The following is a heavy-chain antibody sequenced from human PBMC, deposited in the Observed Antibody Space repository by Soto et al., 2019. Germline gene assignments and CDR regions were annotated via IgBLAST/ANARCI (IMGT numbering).Heavy chain of an antibody. CDR1: GLTFSNYA. V-gene: IGHV3-23*01. J-gene: IGHJ4*02. Sequence: EVRLLESGGGLVKPGGSLRLSCATSGLTFSNYAMSWVRQAPGGGLEWVSSMRGSSSTTYYADSVRGRFTISRDRSKNTLYLQMSSLRAEDTDLYYCAKNQERELPRVIDFWGQGTLVTVSS. D-gene: IGHD1-7*01. CDR3: AKNQERELPRVIDF. CDR2: MRGSSSTT.